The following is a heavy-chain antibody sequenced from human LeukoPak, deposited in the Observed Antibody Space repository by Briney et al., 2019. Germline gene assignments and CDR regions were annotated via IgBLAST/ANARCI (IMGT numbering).Heavy chain of an antibody. CDR3: ARVIGPMIVVALFDY. CDR1: GFTFRSYG. D-gene: IGHD3-22*01. CDR2: ISGSGGST. J-gene: IGHJ4*02. Sequence: GGSLRLSCAASGFTFRSYGMNWVRQAPGKGLEWVSTISGSGGSTYYADSVKGRFTISRDNSKNTLYLQMNSLRAEDTAVYYCARVIGPMIVVALFDYWGQGTLVTVSS. V-gene: IGHV3-23*01.